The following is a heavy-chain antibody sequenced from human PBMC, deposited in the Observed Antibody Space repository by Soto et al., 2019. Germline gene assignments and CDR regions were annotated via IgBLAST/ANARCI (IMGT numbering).Heavy chain of an antibody. V-gene: IGHV1-18*01. D-gene: IGHD2-2*01. Sequence: GASVKVSCKAPGYTFTSCGISWVRQAPGQGLERMRWISAYNGNTNYAQKLQGRVTMTTDTSTSTAYMELRSLRSDDTAVYYCARDAVYCSSTSCYGARAFDIWGQGTMVTVSS. CDR2: ISAYNGNT. J-gene: IGHJ3*02. CDR1: GYTFTSCG. CDR3: ARDAVYCSSTSCYGARAFDI.